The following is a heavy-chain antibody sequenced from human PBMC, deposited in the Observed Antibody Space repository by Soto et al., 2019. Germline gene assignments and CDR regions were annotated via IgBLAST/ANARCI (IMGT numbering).Heavy chain of an antibody. CDR1: GFALSGYW. CDR3: ARWESGDWYLGI. D-gene: IGHD2-21*02. V-gene: IGHV3-7*03. CDR2: INPDGTLK. Sequence: EVQLVESGGGLVQPGGSLRLSGAASGFALSGYWMTWVRQAPGKGLEWVASINPDGTLKYYVDSVKGRFTISRDNADNSLFLQMISLRVEDTAVYYCARWESGDWYLGIWGQGTLVTVSS. J-gene: IGHJ4*02.